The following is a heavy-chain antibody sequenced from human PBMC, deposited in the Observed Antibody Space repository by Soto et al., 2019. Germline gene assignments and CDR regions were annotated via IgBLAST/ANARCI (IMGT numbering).Heavy chain of an antibody. V-gene: IGHV1-18*01. Sequence: ASVKVSCKPSGYTFTSYGITWVRQAPGQGLEWMGWISTYNGNTNYAQKLQGRVTMTTDTSTRTAYMQLRSLRSDDTAVYYCARVVVVVIPAPDHWGQGTLVTVSS. D-gene: IGHD2-15*01. CDR3: ARVVVVVIPAPDH. J-gene: IGHJ5*02. CDR2: ISTYNGNT. CDR1: GYTFTSYG.